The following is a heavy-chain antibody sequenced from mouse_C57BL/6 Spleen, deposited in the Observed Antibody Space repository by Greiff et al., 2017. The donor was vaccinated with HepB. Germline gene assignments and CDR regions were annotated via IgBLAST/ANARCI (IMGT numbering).Heavy chain of an antibody. CDR3: ASSKVPYYFDY. CDR2: IDPSDSET. CDR1: GYTFTSYW. Sequence: QVQLQQPGAELVRPGSSVKLSCKASGYTFTSYWMHWVKQRPIQGLEWIGNIDPSDSETHYNQKFKDKATLTVDKSSSTAYMQLSSLTSEDSAVYYCASSKVPYYFDYWGQGTTLTVSS. V-gene: IGHV1-52*01. J-gene: IGHJ2*01. D-gene: IGHD1-3*01.